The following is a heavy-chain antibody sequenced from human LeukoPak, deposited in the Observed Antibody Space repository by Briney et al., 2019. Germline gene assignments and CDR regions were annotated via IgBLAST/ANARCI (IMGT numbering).Heavy chain of an antibody. D-gene: IGHD3-10*01. J-gene: IGHJ6*03. CDR1: GGTFSSYA. CDR2: IIPIFGTA. CDR3: ARDGWPFGGHYYYYMDV. Sequence: ASVKVSCKASGGTFSSYAISWVRQAPGQGLEWMGGIIPIFGTANYAQKFQGRVTITADKSTSTAYMELSSLRSEDTAVYYCARDGWPFGGHYYYYMDVWGKGTTVTVSS. V-gene: IGHV1-69*06.